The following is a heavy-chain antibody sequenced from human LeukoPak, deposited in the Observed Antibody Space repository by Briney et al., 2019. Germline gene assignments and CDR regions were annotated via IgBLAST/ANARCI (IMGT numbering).Heavy chain of an antibody. V-gene: IGHV1-2*02. J-gene: IGHJ4*02. CDR3: AREGLRPAVYKSGIQDY. Sequence: APVKVSCKASGYTFTGYYMHWVRQAPGQGLEWMGWINPNSGGTNYAQKFQGRVTMTRDTSISTAYMELSRLRSDDTAVYYCAREGLRPAVYKSGIQDYWGQGTLVTVSS. D-gene: IGHD1-26*01. CDR1: GYTFTGYY. CDR2: INPNSGGT.